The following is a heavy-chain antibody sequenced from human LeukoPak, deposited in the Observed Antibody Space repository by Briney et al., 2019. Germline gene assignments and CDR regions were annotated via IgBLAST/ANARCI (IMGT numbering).Heavy chain of an antibody. CDR1: GFTFDDYG. CDR2: IKQDGSEK. D-gene: IGHD5-18*01. CDR3: ARDLTAMVPNYYYYYYMDV. Sequence: PGGSLRLSCAAPGFTFDDYGMSWVRQAPGKGLEWVANIKQDGSEKYYVDSVKGRFTISRDNAKNSLYLQMNSLRAEDTAVYYCARDLTAMVPNYYYYYYMDVWGKGTTVTVSS. V-gene: IGHV3-7*01. J-gene: IGHJ6*03.